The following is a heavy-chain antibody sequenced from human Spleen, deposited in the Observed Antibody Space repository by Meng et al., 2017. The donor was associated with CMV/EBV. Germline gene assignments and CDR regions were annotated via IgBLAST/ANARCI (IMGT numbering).Heavy chain of an antibody. J-gene: IGHJ6*02. Sequence: GGSLRLSYAASGFTVSSNYMSWVRQAPGKGLEWVSVIYSGGSTYYADSVKGRFTISRDNSKNTLYLQMNSLRAEDTAVYYCARNYDFWSGSYYYYGMDVWGQGTTVTVSS. CDR2: IYSGGST. CDR3: ARNYDFWSGSYYYYGMDV. V-gene: IGHV3-66*02. CDR1: GFTVSSNY. D-gene: IGHD3-3*01.